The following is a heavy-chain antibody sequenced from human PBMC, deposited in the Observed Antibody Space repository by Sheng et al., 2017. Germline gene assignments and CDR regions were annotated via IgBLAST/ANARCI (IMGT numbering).Heavy chain of an antibody. D-gene: IGHD4-17*01. J-gene: IGHJ6*02. CDR2: IKSKTDGGTT. CDR1: GFTFSNAW. CDR3: TTAPVTSYGMDV. Sequence: EVQLVESGGGLVKPGGSLRLSCAASGFTFSNAWMSWVRQAPGKGLEWVGRIKSKTDGGTTDYAAHVKGRFTISRDDSKNTLYLQMNSLKTEDTAVYYCTTAPVTSYGMDVWGQGTTVTVSS. V-gene: IGHV3-15*01.